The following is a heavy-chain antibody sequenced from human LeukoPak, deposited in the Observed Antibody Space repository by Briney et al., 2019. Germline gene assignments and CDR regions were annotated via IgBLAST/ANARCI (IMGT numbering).Heavy chain of an antibody. J-gene: IGHJ4*02. CDR3: VASGWYAIY. Sequence: GGSPRLSCAASGFTFNTYATSWVRQAPGKGLEWGSGLSASGTKTYYPESVKGRFTISRDNSKNTMYLQMNRLRADDTAVYYCVASGWYAIYWGQGTLVTVSS. D-gene: IGHD6-19*01. CDR1: GFTFNTYA. V-gene: IGHV3-23*01. CDR2: LSASGTKT.